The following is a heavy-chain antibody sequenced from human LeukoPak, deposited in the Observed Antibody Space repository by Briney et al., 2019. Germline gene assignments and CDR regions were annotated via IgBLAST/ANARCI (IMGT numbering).Heavy chain of an antibody. V-gene: IGHV4-34*01. CDR3: YYGDYYFDY. CDR2: INHSGST. Sequence: PSETLSLTCAVYGGSFSGYYWSWIRQPPGKGLEWIGEINHSGSTNYNPSLKSRVTISVDTSKKQFPLKLSSVTAADTAVYYCYYGDYYFDYWGQGTLVTVSS. CDR1: GGSFSGYY. D-gene: IGHD4-17*01. J-gene: IGHJ4*02.